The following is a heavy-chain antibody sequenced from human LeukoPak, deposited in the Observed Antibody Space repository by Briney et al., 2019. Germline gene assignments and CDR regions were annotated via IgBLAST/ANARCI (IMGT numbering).Heavy chain of an antibody. D-gene: IGHD1-26*01. Sequence: PSETLSLTCTVSGGSSSSYYWSWIRQPPGKGLEWIGYIYYSGSTNYNPSLKSRVTISVDTSKNQFSLKLSSVTAADTAVYYCARGDSGSYTYWGQGTLVTVSS. CDR3: ARGDSGSYTY. CDR2: IYYSGST. CDR1: GGSSSSYY. V-gene: IGHV4-59*01. J-gene: IGHJ4*02.